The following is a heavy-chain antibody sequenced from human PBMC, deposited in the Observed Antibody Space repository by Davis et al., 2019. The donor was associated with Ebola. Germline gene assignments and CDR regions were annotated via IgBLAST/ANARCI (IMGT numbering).Heavy chain of an antibody. J-gene: IGHJ4*02. CDR2: IYSGGST. V-gene: IGHV3-66*01. CDR1: GFTVSSNY. CDR3: ARASGYSGYDFSPSDY. D-gene: IGHD5-12*01. Sequence: GESLKISCAASGFTVSSNYMSWVRQAPGKGLEWVSVIYSGGSTYYADSVKGRFTISRDNSKNTLYLQMNSLRAEDTAVYYCARASGYSGYDFSPSDYWGQGTLVTVSS.